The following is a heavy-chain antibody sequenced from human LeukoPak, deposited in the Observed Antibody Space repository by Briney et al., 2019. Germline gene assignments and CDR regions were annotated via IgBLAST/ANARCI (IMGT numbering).Heavy chain of an antibody. CDR2: IYYSGST. V-gene: IGHV4-59*01. CDR1: GGSISSYY. CDR3: ARGRIARLPYFDY. D-gene: IGHD5-18*01. Sequence: SETLSLTCTVSGGSISSYYWSWIRQPPGKGLEWIGSIYYSGSTDYNPSLKSRVTIPVDTSKNQFSLKLSSVTAADTAVYYCARGRIARLPYFDYWGQGTLVTVSS. J-gene: IGHJ4*02.